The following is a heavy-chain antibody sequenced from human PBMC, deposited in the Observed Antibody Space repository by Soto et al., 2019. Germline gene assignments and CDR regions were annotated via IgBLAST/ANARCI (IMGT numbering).Heavy chain of an antibody. V-gene: IGHV1-69*13. J-gene: IGHJ4*02. D-gene: IGHD5-18*01. Sequence: SVKVSCKASGGTFSSYSISWVRQAPGQGLEWMGGIIPIFGTANYAQKFQGRVTITADESTSTAYMELSSLRSEDTAVYYCARIRKGSGYSYGLDYWGQGTLVTVSS. CDR1: GGTFSSYS. CDR2: IIPIFGTA. CDR3: ARIRKGSGYSYGLDY.